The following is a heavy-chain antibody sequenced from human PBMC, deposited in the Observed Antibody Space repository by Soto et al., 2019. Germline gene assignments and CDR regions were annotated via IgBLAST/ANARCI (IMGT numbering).Heavy chain of an antibody. Sequence: GESLKISCAASGFTFSSYAMSWVRQAPGKGLERVSAISGSGGSTYYADSVKGRSTISRDNSKNTLYLQMNSLRAEDTAVYYCAKDRGLLWFGELSNNFDYWGQGTLVTVSS. J-gene: IGHJ4*02. D-gene: IGHD3-10*01. V-gene: IGHV3-23*01. CDR2: ISGSGGST. CDR3: AKDRGLLWFGELSNNFDY. CDR1: GFTFSSYA.